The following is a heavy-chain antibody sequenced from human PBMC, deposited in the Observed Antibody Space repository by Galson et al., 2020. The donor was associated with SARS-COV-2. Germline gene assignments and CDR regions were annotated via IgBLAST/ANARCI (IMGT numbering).Heavy chain of an antibody. CDR3: ARDRWGGVTPFDY. CDR1: GYSFTDYG. Sequence: ASVKVSCKASGYSFTDYGFSWVRQAPGQGLEWVGWISAKSGSTNFAQKLQGRVSMSTDASTTTVYMEMTSLRFDDTAVYYCARDRWGGVTPFDYWGQGTLVTVSS. D-gene: IGHD3-16*01. J-gene: IGHJ4*02. V-gene: IGHV1-18*01. CDR2: ISAKSGST.